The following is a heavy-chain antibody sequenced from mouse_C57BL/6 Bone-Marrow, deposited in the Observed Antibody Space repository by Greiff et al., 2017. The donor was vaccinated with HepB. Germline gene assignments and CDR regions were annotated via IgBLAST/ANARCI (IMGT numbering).Heavy chain of an antibody. CDR1: GYTFTSYW. V-gene: IGHV1-69*01. Sequence: QVQLQQPGAELVMPGASVKLSCKASGYTFTSYWMHWVKQRPGQGLEWIGEIDPSDSYTNYNQKFKGKSTLTVDKSSSTAYMQLSSLTSEDSAVYYCARRRVYDYDSYWYFDVWGTGTTVTFSS. CDR3: ARRRVYDYDSYWYFDV. J-gene: IGHJ1*03. CDR2: IDPSDSYT. D-gene: IGHD2-4*01.